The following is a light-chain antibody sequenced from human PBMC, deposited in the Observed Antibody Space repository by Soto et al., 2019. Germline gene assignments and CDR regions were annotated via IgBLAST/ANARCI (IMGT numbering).Light chain of an antibody. J-gene: IGLJ1*01. CDR1: SSDVGGYNH. V-gene: IGLV2-11*01. Sequence: QSALTQPASVSGSPGQSITISCTGTSSDVGGYNHVSWYQQNPGEAPKVMIFDVSKRPSGVPDRFSGSKSGNTASLTISGLQAEDEADYYCCSYAGSSAYVFGAGTKVTVL. CDR2: DVS. CDR3: CSYAGSSAYV.